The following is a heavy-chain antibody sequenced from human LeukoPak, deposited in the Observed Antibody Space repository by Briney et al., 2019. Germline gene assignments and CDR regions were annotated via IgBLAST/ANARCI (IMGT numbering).Heavy chain of an antibody. CDR2: IYTSGST. J-gene: IGHJ5*02. D-gene: IGHD1-20*01. CDR3: ARGAITGYPWFDP. CDR1: GGSISSYY. V-gene: IGHV4-4*07. Sequence: SETLSLTCTASGGSISSYYWSWIRQPAGKGLEWIGRIYTSGSTNYNPPLKRRVTMSVDTSTDQFSLKLSSVTAADPAVYSCARGAITGYPWFDPWGQGTLVTVSS.